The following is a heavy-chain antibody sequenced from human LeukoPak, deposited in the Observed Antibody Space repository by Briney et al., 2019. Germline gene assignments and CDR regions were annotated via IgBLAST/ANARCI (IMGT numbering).Heavy chain of an antibody. CDR1: GGSFSGYY. CDR2: INHSGST. J-gene: IGHJ6*02. Sequence: PSETLSLTCAVYGGSFSGYYWSWIRQPPGKGLEWIGEINHSGSTNYNPSLKSRVTISVDTSKNQFSLKLSSVTAADTAVYYCARGNGGAWYYYGMDVWGQGTTVTVSS. CDR3: ARGNGGAWYYYGMDV. V-gene: IGHV4-34*01. D-gene: IGHD1-1*01.